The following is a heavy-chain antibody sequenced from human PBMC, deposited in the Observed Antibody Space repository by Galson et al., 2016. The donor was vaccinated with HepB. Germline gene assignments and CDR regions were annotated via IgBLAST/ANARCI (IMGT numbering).Heavy chain of an antibody. CDR2: INTGNGAT. Sequence: SVKVSCKASGDTFTNYAVHWVRQAPGQWLEWMGWINTGNGATKYSQKFQGRVTFTRDTSANIAYMELRSLRSEDTAVYYCTLGCSRTFCSPLRYFDLWGRGTLVTVSS. V-gene: IGHV1-3*04. CDR3: TLGCSRTFCSPLRYFDL. J-gene: IGHJ2*01. CDR1: GDTFTNYA. D-gene: IGHD2-2*01.